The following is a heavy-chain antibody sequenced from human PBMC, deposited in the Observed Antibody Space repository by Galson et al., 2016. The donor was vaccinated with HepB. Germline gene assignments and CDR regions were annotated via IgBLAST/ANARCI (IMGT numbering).Heavy chain of an antibody. CDR2: IGGSDGDT. V-gene: IGHV3-23*01. J-gene: IGHJ6*04. CDR3: VQGSTAPAV. Sequence: SLRLSCAASGFPFSKYMMNWVRQAPGKGLEWVSAIGGSDGDTYYPDSVKGRFTISRGNSKNTLSLQMNSLTADDTAIYYCVQGSTAPAVWGKGTTVTVSS. D-gene: IGHD2-2*01. CDR1: GFPFSKYM.